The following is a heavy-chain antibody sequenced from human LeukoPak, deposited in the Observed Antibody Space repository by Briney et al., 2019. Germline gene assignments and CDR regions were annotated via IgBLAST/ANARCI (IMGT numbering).Heavy chain of an antibody. CDR1: GYTFTGYY. CDR3: ARVMTTVVLGGKKVFDY. Sequence: ASVKVSCKASGYTFTGYYMHWVRQAPGQGLEWMGWINPNSGGTNYAQKFQGRVTMTRDTSISTAYMEPSRLRSDDTAVYYCARVMTTVVLGGKKVFDYWGQGTLVTVSS. J-gene: IGHJ4*02. D-gene: IGHD4-17*01. CDR2: INPNSGGT. V-gene: IGHV1-2*02.